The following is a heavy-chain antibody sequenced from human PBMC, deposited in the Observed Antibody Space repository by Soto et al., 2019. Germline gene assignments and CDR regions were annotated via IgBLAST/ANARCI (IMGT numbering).Heavy chain of an antibody. CDR3: ATIFGVVTPDADYGMDV. Sequence: GGSLRLSCAASGFTFSSYSMNWVRQAPGKGLEWVSYISSSSSTIYYADSVKGRFTISRDNAKNSLYLQMNSLRDEDTAVYYCATIFGVVTPDADYGMDVWGQGTTVTVSS. D-gene: IGHD3-3*01. J-gene: IGHJ6*02. CDR2: ISSSSSTI. CDR1: GFTFSSYS. V-gene: IGHV3-48*02.